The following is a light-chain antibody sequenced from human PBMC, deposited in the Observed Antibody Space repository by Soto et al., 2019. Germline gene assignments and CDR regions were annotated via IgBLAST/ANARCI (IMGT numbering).Light chain of an antibody. CDR3: SSFAGINDLI. Sequence: QSVLTQPPSASGSPGQSVTISCTGSSSDVGAYNYVSWYQQHPGKPPKLMIFEVSERPSGVPDRFSGTKSGITASLTISGLQAEDEADYYCSSFAGINDLIFGGGTKVTVL. J-gene: IGLJ2*01. CDR1: SSDVGAYNY. CDR2: EVS. V-gene: IGLV2-8*01.